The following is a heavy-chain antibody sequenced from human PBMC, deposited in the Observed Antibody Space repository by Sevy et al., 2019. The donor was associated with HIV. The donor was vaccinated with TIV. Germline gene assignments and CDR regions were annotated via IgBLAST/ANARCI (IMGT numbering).Heavy chain of an antibody. J-gene: IGHJ3*02. D-gene: IGHD1-1*01. CDR2: ISYDGSNK. V-gene: IGHV3-30*18. Sequence: GGSLRLSCAASGFTFSSYGMHWVRQAPGKGLEWVAVISYDGSNKYYADSVKGRFTISRYNSKNTLYLQMNSLRAEDTAVYYCAKWNHHEGAFDIWGQGTMVTVSS. CDR3: AKWNHHEGAFDI. CDR1: GFTFSSYG.